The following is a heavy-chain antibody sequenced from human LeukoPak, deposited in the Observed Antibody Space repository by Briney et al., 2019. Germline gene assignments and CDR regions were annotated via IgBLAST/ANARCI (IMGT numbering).Heavy chain of an antibody. Sequence: GESLKISCKGSGYSFNTYFIVWVRQMPGKGLEWMGIIYPGDSDTRYSPSFQGQVTISADKSISTAYLQWSSLKASDTAMYYCARRKSGGSDAFDIWGQGTMVTVSS. CDR2: IYPGDSDT. CDR1: GYSFNTYF. D-gene: IGHD2-15*01. J-gene: IGHJ3*02. CDR3: ARRKSGGSDAFDI. V-gene: IGHV5-51*01.